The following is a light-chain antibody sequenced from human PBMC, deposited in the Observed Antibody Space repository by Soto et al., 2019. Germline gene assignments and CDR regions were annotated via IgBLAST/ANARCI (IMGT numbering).Light chain of an antibody. CDR1: QSISTY. J-gene: IGKJ2*01. CDR3: QQSYSNSYT. CDR2: AAS. V-gene: IGKV1-39*01. Sequence: DIQMTQSPSSLSASVGDRVTITCRASQSISTYLNWYQQKPGKAPKLLIYAASSLQSGVPSRFSGSGSGTDFTLTISSLRPEDFATYYCQQSYSNSYTFGQGTKLEIK.